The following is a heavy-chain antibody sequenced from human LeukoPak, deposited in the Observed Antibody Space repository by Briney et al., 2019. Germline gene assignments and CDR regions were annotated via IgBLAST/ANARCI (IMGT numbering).Heavy chain of an antibody. CDR3: ARAPTTYYYDSSGYSADAFDI. Sequence: AETLSLTCTVSGGSVSSGSYYWSWIRQPPGKGLEWIVYICYSGSTDYNPPLKSRVTISVDTSNNQFSLRLSSVTAADTAVYYCARAPTTYYYDSSGYSADAFDIWGQGTMVTVSS. CDR2: ICYSGST. D-gene: IGHD3-22*01. CDR1: GGSVSSGSYY. V-gene: IGHV4-61*01. J-gene: IGHJ3*02.